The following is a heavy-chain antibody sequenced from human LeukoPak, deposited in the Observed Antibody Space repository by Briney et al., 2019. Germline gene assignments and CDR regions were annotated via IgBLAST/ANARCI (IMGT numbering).Heavy chain of an antibody. CDR2: IKQDGSEK. D-gene: IGHD3-10*01. CDR1: GFTFSSYS. Sequence: GGSLRLSCAASGFTFSSYSMSWVRQAPGKGLEWVANIKQDGSEKYYVDSVKGRFTISRDNAKNSLYLQMNSLTAEDTAVYYCTRDPGTLVRGVVAKVHYYYMDVWGKGTTVTVSS. CDR3: TRDPGTLVRGVVAKVHYYYMDV. V-gene: IGHV3-7*03. J-gene: IGHJ6*03.